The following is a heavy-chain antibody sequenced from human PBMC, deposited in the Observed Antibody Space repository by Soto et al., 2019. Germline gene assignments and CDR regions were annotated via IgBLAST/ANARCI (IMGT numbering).Heavy chain of an antibody. CDR3: ATLSYCSGGSCYGYYSGMDV. Sequence: PSETLSLTCTVSGVSISSSSYDWGCIRQPPGRGLEWVGSISYSGSSYYNPSLKSRVTISVDTSKNQFSLKLNSVTAADTAVYYCATLSYCSGGSCYGYYSGMDVWGQGTTVT. V-gene: IGHV4-39*01. J-gene: IGHJ6*02. CDR1: GVSISSSSYD. D-gene: IGHD2-15*01. CDR2: ISYSGSS.